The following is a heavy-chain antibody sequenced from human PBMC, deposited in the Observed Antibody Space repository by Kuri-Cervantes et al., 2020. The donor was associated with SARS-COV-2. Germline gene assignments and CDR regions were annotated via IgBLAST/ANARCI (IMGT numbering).Heavy chain of an antibody. CDR3: ARGRTRSTMYFFDS. CDR1: GGSISSYY. D-gene: IGHD1-14*01. J-gene: IGHJ4*02. Sequence: SETLSLTCTVSGGSISSYYWSWIRQPAGKGLEWIGRIYTSGSTNYNPSLKSRVTMSVDTSKNQFSLKLSSVTAADTAVYYGARGRTRSTMYFFDSWGQGTLVTVSS. CDR2: IYTSGST. V-gene: IGHV4-4*07.